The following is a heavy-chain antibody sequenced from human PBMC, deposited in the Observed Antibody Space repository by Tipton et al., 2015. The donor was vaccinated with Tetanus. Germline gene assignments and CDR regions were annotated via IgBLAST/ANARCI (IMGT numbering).Heavy chain of an antibody. CDR1: GGSIISADHY. Sequence: TLSLTCTVSGGSIISADHYWSWIRQPPGKGLEWIGYIYYSRTTYYSPSLKSRVTISIDRSKNQLSLKLTSVTAADTAVYYCARATSTGPAYNWFDPWGQGTLVTVSS. CDR3: ARATSTGPAYNWFDP. V-gene: IGHV4-30-4*01. D-gene: IGHD2-8*02. J-gene: IGHJ5*02. CDR2: IYYSRTT.